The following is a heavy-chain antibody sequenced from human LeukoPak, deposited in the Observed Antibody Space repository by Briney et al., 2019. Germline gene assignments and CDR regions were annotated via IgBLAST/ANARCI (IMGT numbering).Heavy chain of an antibody. CDR2: IIPILGIA. V-gene: IGHV1-69*02. CDR1: EGTFSSYT. CDR3: ARVGHSGSPFDY. D-gene: IGHD1-26*01. J-gene: IGHJ4*02. Sequence: SVKVSCKASEGTFSSYTISWVRQAPGQGLEWMGRIIPILGIANYAQKFQGRVTITADKSTSTAYMELSSLRSEDTAVYYCARVGHSGSPFDYWGQGTLVTVSS.